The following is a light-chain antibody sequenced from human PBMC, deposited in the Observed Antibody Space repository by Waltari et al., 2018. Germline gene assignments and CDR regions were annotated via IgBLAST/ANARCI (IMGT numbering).Light chain of an antibody. CDR3: ETWDSNTRV. V-gene: IGLV4-60*03. CDR2: LEDSGNY. Sequence: QPVLTQSSSTSASLGSSVKLTCTLDSGHSTYIIAWHQQQAGKAPRYLMKLEDSGNYNKGSGFPDHFSGSSSGADRYLAIFNLQSEDEADYYCETWDSNTRVFGGGTKLTVL. J-gene: IGLJ3*02. CDR1: SGHSTYI.